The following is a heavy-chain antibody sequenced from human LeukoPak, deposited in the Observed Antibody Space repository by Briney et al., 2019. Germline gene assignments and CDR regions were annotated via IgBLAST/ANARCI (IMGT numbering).Heavy chain of an antibody. CDR2: IYSGGST. D-gene: IGHD5-24*01. V-gene: IGHV3-66*01. CDR3: ARESSGWLQLFDY. Sequence: PGGSLRLSCAASGFTFSDYYMSWIRQAPGKGLEWVSVIYSGGSTYYADSVKGRFTISRDNSKNTVYLQMNSLRAEDTAVYYCARESSGWLQLFDYWGQGTLVTVSS. J-gene: IGHJ4*02. CDR1: GFTFSDYY.